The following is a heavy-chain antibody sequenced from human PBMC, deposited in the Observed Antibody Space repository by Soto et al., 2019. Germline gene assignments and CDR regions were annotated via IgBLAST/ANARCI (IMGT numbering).Heavy chain of an antibody. V-gene: IGHV4-59*01. CDR1: GCSISSYY. CDR3: ARSDGRY. CDR2: IYYSGST. Sequence: SETLSLTCTVSGCSISSYYWSWIRQPPGKGLEWIGSIYYSGSTNYNPSLKSRVTISVDTSKNQFSLKLSSVTAADTAVYYCARSDGRYWGQGTLVTVSS. J-gene: IGHJ4*02.